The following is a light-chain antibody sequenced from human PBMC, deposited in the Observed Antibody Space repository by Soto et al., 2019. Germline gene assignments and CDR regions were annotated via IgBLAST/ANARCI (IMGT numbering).Light chain of an antibody. J-gene: IGKJ1*01. CDR1: QSVSSN. V-gene: IGKV3-15*01. Sequence: EIVMTQSPATLSVSPGERATLSCRASQSVSSNLAWYQQKPGQAPRLLIYGASTRAIGIPARFSGSGSGKEFTLTISSLQSEDFAVYYCQQYNNWPPWTFGQGTKVEIK. CDR3: QQYNNWPPWT. CDR2: GAS.